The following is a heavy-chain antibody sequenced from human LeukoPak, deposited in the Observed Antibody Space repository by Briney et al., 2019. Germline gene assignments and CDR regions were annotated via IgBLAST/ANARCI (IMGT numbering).Heavy chain of an antibody. D-gene: IGHD3-9*01. CDR1: GGSISSYY. Sequence: PSETLSLTCTVSGGSISSYYWSWIRQPAGKGLEWIGRIYTSGSTNYNPSLKSRVTMSVDTSKNQFSLKLSSVTAADTAVYYCAGYNYDILTGYFDYWGQGTLVTVSS. V-gene: IGHV4-4*07. CDR3: AGYNYDILTGYFDY. J-gene: IGHJ4*02. CDR2: IYTSGST.